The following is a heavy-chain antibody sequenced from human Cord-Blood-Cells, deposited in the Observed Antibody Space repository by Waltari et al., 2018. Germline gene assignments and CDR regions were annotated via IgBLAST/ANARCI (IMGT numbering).Heavy chain of an antibody. V-gene: IGHV4-34*01. Sequence: QVQLQQWGAGLLKPSETLSLTCAVYGGSFSGYYWSWIRQPPGKGLEWIGEINHSGSTNYNPSLKSRVTISVDTSKNQFSLKLSSVTAADTAVYYCAIYSGSYSFDYWGQGTLVTVSS. J-gene: IGHJ4*02. CDR1: GGSFSGYY. CDR2: INHSGST. CDR3: AIYSGSYSFDY. D-gene: IGHD1-26*01.